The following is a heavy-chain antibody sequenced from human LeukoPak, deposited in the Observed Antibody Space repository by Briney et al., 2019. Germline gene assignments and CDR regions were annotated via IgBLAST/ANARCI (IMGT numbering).Heavy chain of an antibody. CDR1: GGSISSYY. CDR3: ARAAGCRRYYYGMDV. J-gene: IGHJ6*01. Sequence: SETLSLTCTVSGGSISSYYWSWIRQPPGKGLEWIGYIYYSGSTNYNPSLKSRVTISVDTSKNQFSLKLSSVTAADTAVYYCARAAGCRRYYYGMDVWGQGTTVTVSS. CDR2: IYYSGST. D-gene: IGHD6-25*01. V-gene: IGHV4-59*01.